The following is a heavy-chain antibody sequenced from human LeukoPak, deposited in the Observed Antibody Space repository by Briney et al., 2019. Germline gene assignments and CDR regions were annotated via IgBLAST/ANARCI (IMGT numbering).Heavy chain of an antibody. J-gene: IGHJ4*02. D-gene: IGHD3-10*01. CDR3: ARGPSGNNNLWMDY. CDR2: IYHSGST. CDR1: GYSISSGYY. Sequence: PSETLSLTCTVSGYSISSGYYWGWIRQPPGKGLEWIGSIYHSGSTYYNPSLKSRVTISVDTSKNQFSLKLSSVTAADTAVYYCARGPSGNNNLWMDYWGQGTLVSVSS. V-gene: IGHV4-38-2*02.